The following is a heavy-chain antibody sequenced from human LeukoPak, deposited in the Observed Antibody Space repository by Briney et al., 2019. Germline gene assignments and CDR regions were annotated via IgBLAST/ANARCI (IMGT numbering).Heavy chain of an antibody. J-gene: IGHJ5*02. D-gene: IGHD3-22*01. CDR2: FDPEDGET. Sequence: GASVKVSCKVSGYTLTELSMHWVRQAPGKGLEWMGGFDPEDGETIYAQKFQGRVTMTEDTSTDTAYMELSSLRSEDTAVYHCATDPPRSGYRNWFDPWGQGTLVTVSS. CDR1: GYTLTELS. CDR3: ATDPPRSGYRNWFDP. V-gene: IGHV1-24*01.